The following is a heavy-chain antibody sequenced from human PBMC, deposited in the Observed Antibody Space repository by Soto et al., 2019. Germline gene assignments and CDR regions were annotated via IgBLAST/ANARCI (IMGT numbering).Heavy chain of an antibody. V-gene: IGHV4-59*01. CDR2: FYYSGST. D-gene: IGHD2-15*01. CDR1: GGSISNYD. CDR3: ARLGYCSGGRCPRDYYYFMDV. Sequence: PETLSLTCTVSGGSISNYDWSWIRQSPGKGLEWIGYFYYSGSTNYNSSLKSRVTISIDTSKNQLSLKLSSVTAADTAVYYCARLGYCSGGRCPRDYYYFMDVWGKGTTVTVSS. J-gene: IGHJ6*03.